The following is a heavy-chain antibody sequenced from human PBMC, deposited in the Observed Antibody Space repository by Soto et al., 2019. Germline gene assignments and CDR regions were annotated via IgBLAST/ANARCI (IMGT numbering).Heavy chain of an antibody. CDR1: GFSLTTSGVG. Sequence: QITLKESGPTVVNPTEPLTLTCTFSGFSLTTSGVGVGWVRQSPGKAPEWLALIYWDDDKRYSTSLKSRLTITTDTSKNQVVLTMANVDPADTATYYCAHRVLRTVFGLVTTTAIYFDFWGQGTPVVVSS. D-gene: IGHD3-3*01. CDR3: AHRVLRTVFGLVTTTAIYFDF. CDR2: IYWDDDK. V-gene: IGHV2-5*02. J-gene: IGHJ4*02.